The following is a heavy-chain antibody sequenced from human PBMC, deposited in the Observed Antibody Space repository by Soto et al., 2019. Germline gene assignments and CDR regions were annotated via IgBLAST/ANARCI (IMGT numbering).Heavy chain of an antibody. CDR3: AHNWGGGATLDY. CDR1: GFSLSTSGVG. V-gene: IGHV2-5*02. D-gene: IGHD1-26*01. CDR2: IYWDNDK. J-gene: IGHJ4*02. Sequence: QITLKESGPTLVKPTQTLTLTCTFSGFSLSTSGVGVGWIRQPPGKALEWLALIYWDNDKRYSPSLKSRLTITKATSRNQVVLTMTNMDPVDTATYYCAHNWGGGATLDYWGQGTLVTVSS.